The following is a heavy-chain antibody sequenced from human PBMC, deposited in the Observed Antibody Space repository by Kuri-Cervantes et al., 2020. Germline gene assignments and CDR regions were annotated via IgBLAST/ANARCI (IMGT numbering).Heavy chain of an antibody. D-gene: IGHD2-2*01. J-gene: IGHJ4*02. V-gene: IGHV3-30*03. CDR2: ISYDGSNK. Sequence: GGSLRLSCAASGFTFSSYGMHWVRQAPGKGLEWVAVISYDGSNKYYADSVKGRFTIFRDNSKNTLYLQMNSLRAEDTAVYYCARDHCSSTSCYPANFDYWGQGTLVTVSS. CDR1: GFTFSSYG. CDR3: ARDHCSSTSCYPANFDY.